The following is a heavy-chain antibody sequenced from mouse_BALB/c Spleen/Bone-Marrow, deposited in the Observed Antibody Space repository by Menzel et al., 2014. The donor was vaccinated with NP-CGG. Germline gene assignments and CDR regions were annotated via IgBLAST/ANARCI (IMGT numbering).Heavy chain of an antibody. V-gene: IGHV1S56*01. CDR2: IFPGDGST. D-gene: IGHD3-2*02. CDR3: AREGGNGGYCFDY. J-gene: IGHJ2*01. CDR1: GYTFTSYD. Sequence: VQLQQSGAELVKPGASVKPSCKASGYTFTSYDINWVRQRPEQGLERIGWIFPGDGSTKYNEKLKGKATLTTDKSSSTAYMQLSRLTSEDSAVYFCAREGGNGGYCFDYWGQGTTLTVSS.